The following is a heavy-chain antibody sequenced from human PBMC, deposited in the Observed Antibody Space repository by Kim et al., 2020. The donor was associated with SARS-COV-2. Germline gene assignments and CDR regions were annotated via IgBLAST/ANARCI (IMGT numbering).Heavy chain of an antibody. D-gene: IGHD1-1*01. CDR3: ARDGGTSGAYYYYYGMDV. Sequence: GRFTISRDNSKNTLYLQMNSLRAEDTAVYYCARDGGTSGAYYYYYGMDVWGQGTTVTVSS. V-gene: IGHV3-30*07. J-gene: IGHJ6*02.